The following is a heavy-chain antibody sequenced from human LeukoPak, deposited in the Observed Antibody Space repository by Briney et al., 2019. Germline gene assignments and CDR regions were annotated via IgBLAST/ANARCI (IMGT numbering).Heavy chain of an antibody. D-gene: IGHD3-10*01. J-gene: IGHJ5*02. V-gene: IGHV4-61*02. CDR3: ATSRFSGGLGRFDP. CDR2: IYTSGST. CDR1: GGSISSGSYY. Sequence: SQTLSLTCTVSGGSISSGSYYWNWIRQPAGKGLEWIGRIYTSGSTNYNPSLKSRVTISVDTSKNQVSLKLTSVTAADTALYYCATSRFSGGLGRFDPWGQGTLVTVSS.